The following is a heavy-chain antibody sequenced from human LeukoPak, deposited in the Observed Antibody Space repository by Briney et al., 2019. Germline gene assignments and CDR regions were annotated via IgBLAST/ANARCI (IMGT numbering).Heavy chain of an antibody. J-gene: IGHJ4*01. V-gene: IGHV1-18*01. CDR3: ARDLTVVSAARMYID. CDR1: GYTFTSYG. D-gene: IGHD4-23*01. Sequence: GSSVPVSCKPSGYTFTSYGISWVRQAPGQGLEWMGWISAYNGNTNYAQKLQGRVTMTTDTSTSTAYMELRSLRSDDTAVYYCARDLTVVSAARMYIDWGHGTLVTVAS. CDR2: ISAYNGNT.